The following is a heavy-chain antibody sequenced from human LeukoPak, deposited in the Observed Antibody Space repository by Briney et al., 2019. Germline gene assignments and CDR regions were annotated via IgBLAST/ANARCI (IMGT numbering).Heavy chain of an antibody. Sequence: GGSLRLSCAASGFTVSGNYMSWVRPAPGKGLEWVSVIYSGGNTYYADSVKGRFTISRDNSKNTLYLQMNSLRAEDTAVYYCASGGSYYGHDAFDIWGQGTMVTVSS. V-gene: IGHV3-66*02. D-gene: IGHD1-26*01. CDR2: IYSGGNT. CDR1: GFTVSGNY. CDR3: ASGGSYYGHDAFDI. J-gene: IGHJ3*02.